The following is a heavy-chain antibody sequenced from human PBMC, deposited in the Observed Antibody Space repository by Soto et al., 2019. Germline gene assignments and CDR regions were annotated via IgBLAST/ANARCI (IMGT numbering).Heavy chain of an antibody. J-gene: IGHJ6*03. D-gene: IGHD2-2*01. Sequence: QVQLQQWGAGLLKPSETLSLTCAVYGGSFSGYYWSWIRQPPGKGLEWIGEINHSGSTNYNPSLKGRVTISVDTSKNQFSLKLSSVTAADTAVYYCARLIVPAASNYYYMDVWGKGTTVTVSS. CDR2: INHSGST. CDR1: GGSFSGYY. CDR3: ARLIVPAASNYYYMDV. V-gene: IGHV4-34*01.